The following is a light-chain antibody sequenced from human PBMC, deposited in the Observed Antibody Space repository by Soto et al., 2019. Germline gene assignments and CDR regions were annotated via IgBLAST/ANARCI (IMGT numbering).Light chain of an antibody. CDR2: DTS. J-gene: IGKJ4*01. V-gene: IGKV3-15*01. CDR3: QHYVNWPLT. Sequence: TQSPSFLSASVGDRVTITCRASQGIGDTLAWYQQKPGQTPRLLIYDTSIRATGVPARFSGSRSGAEFTLTISSLQSEDFAVYYCQHYVNWPLTFGGGTKVESK. CDR1: QGIGDT.